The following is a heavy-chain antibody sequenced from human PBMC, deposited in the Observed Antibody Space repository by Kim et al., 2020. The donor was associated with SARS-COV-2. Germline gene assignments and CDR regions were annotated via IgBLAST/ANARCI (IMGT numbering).Heavy chain of an antibody. CDR3: ARLDYGDHDAFDI. V-gene: IGHV1-46*01. J-gene: IGHJ3*02. Sequence: YAQKFQGRVTMTRDTSTSTVYMELSSLRSEDTAVYYCARLDYGDHDAFDIWGQGTMVTVSS. D-gene: IGHD4-17*01.